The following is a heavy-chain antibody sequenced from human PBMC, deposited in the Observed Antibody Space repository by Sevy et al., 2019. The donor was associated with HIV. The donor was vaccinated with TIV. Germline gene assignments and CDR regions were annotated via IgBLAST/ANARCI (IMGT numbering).Heavy chain of an antibody. J-gene: IGHJ4*02. CDR1: GFIVSYYA. Sequence: GGSLRLSCAASGFIVSYYAIHWVRQAPGKGLEWVAVISYDGNNIYYGDSVKGRFTISRDNSRNTVYLQMNSLRPEDTAVYYCARDFYEFGDPRGLDYCGQGTLVTVSS. CDR2: ISYDGNNI. V-gene: IGHV3-30-3*01. CDR3: ARDFYEFGDPRGLDY. D-gene: IGHD4-17*01.